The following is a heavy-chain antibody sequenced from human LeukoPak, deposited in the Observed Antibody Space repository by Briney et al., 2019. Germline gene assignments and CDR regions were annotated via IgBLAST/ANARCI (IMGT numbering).Heavy chain of an antibody. CDR2: INPNSGGT. Sequence: ASVKVSCKASGYTFTGYYMHWVRQAPGQGLEWMGWINPNSGGTNYAQKFRGRVTMTRDTSISTAYMELSRLRSDDTAVYYCARDRYYDILTGPWFDPWGQGTLVTVSS. J-gene: IGHJ5*02. CDR1: GYTFTGYY. V-gene: IGHV1-2*02. CDR3: ARDRYYDILTGPWFDP. D-gene: IGHD3-9*01.